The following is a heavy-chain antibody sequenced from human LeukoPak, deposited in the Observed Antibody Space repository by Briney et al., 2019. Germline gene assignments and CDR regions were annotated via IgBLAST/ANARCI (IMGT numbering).Heavy chain of an antibody. CDR3: ARAEVFSYYGMDV. CDR2: IYSGGST. V-gene: IGHV3-66*01. Sequence: GGSLRLSCAASGFTVSSNYMSWVRQAPGKGLEWVSVIYSGGSTYYADSVKGRFTISRDNSKNTLYLQMSSLRAEDTAVYYCARAEVFSYYGMDVWGQGTTVTVSS. J-gene: IGHJ6*02. CDR1: GFTVSSNY.